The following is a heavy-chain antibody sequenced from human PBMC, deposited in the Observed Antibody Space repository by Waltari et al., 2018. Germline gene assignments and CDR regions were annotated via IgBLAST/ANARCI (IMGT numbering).Heavy chain of an antibody. D-gene: IGHD4-17*01. CDR1: GYSLSSGYY. CDR2: IYHSGST. Sequence: QVQLQESGPGLVKPSETLSLTCAVSGYSLSSGYYWGWIRQPPGKGLEWIGSIYHSGSTYYNPSLKSRVTISVDTSKNQFSLKLSSVTAADTAVYYCTGVYYGEYNWFDPWGQGTLVTVSS. CDR3: TGVYYGEYNWFDP. J-gene: IGHJ5*02. V-gene: IGHV4-38-2*01.